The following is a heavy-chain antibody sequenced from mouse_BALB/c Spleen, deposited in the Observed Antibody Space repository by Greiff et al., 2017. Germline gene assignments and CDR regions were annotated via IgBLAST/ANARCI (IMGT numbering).Heavy chain of an antibody. V-gene: IGHV5-6-5*01. CDR2: ISSGGST. J-gene: IGHJ2*01. D-gene: IGHD2-4*01. Sequence: EVKLMESGGGLVKPGGSLKLSCAASGFTFSSYAMSWVRQTPEKRLEWVASISSGGSTYYPDSVKGRFTISRDNARNILYLQMSSLRSEDTAMYYCARDDYDEGGFDYWGQGTTLTVSS. CDR3: ARDDYDEGGFDY. CDR1: GFTFSSYA.